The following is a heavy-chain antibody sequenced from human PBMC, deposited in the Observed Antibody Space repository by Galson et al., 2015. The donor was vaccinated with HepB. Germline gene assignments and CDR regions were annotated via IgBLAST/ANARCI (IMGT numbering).Heavy chain of an antibody. J-gene: IGHJ6*02. CDR3: AARRVGGDYYGMDV. V-gene: IGHV1-69*13. CDR1: GDSISNYV. Sequence: SVKVCCKASGDSISNYVFTWVRQAPGQGLQWMGRVIPMFGTGNDGQKFQGRATVTADEVTSTVYMELSSLRSEDTAVYYCAARRVGGDYYGMDVWGQGTRVTVSS. D-gene: IGHD1-26*01. CDR2: VIPMFGTG.